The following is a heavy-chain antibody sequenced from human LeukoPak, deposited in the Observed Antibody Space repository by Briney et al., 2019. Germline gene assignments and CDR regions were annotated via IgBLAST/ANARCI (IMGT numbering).Heavy chain of an antibody. D-gene: IGHD5-18*01. CDR3: TRWSVDTKHYYYMDV. CDR1: GFTFSGSA. V-gene: IGHV3-73*01. J-gene: IGHJ6*03. CDR2: IRIKANSCAT. Sequence: GGSLRLSCAASGFTFSGSAMHWVRQASGKGLEWVGRIRIKANSCATAFAASVKGRFTISRDDSKNTAYLQMNSLKTEDTAVYYCTRWSVDTKHYYYMDVWGKGTTVTVSS.